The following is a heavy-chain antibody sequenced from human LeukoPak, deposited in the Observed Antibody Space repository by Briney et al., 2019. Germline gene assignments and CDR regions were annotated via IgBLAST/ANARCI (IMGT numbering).Heavy chain of an antibody. D-gene: IGHD3-9*01. J-gene: IGHJ5*02. V-gene: IGHV1-2*02. CDR1: GYTFTGYY. Sequence: ASVKVSCKASGYTFTGYYMHWVRQAPGQGLEWMGWINPNSGGTNYAQKFQGRVTMTRDTSISTAYMELSRLRSDDTAVYYCARDHRLLRYFDWXXFDPWGXXTLVTVS. CDR2: INPNSGGT. CDR3: ARDHRLLRYFDWXXFDP.